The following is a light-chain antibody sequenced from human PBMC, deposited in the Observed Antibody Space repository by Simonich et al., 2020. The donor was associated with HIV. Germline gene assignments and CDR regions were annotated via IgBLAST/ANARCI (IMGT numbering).Light chain of an antibody. CDR1: QSVASN. CDR2: GAS. Sequence: EIVMTQSPATLSVSPGERATLSCRVSQSVASNLAWYQQKPGQAPRLLIYGASTRATGIPARFSGSGSGTDYTLTISSLQPEDFATYYCQQYYSTPYTFGQGTKLEIK. CDR3: QQYYSTPYT. V-gene: IGKV3-15*01. J-gene: IGKJ2*01.